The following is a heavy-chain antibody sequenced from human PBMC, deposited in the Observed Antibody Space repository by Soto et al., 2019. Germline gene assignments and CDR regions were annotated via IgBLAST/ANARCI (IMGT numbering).Heavy chain of an antibody. D-gene: IGHD2-8*01. J-gene: IGHJ6*03. CDR2: INHSGST. CDR3: AIVPDYYYYYYMVV. Sequence: SETLSLTCAVYGGSFSGYYWSWIRHPPGKGLEWSGEINHSGSTNYNPSLKSRVTISVDTSKNQFSLKLSSVTAAVTAVYYCAIVPDYYYYYYMVVWGKGTTVTVSS. V-gene: IGHV4-34*01. CDR1: GGSFSGYY.